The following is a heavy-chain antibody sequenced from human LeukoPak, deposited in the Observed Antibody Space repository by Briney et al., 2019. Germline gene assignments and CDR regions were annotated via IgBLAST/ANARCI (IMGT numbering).Heavy chain of an antibody. CDR3: TKDRDAYRIFDY. Sequence: PGGSLRLSCAASGFTFSDYAMNWVRQAPGKGLEWVSAISGSGAGTSYADSVKGRFTISRDNSKNTLHLHMNSLRAEDTAIYYCTKDRDAYRIFDYWGQGTLVTVSS. D-gene: IGHD3-16*01. CDR1: GFTFSDYA. CDR2: ISGSGAGT. V-gene: IGHV3-23*01. J-gene: IGHJ4*02.